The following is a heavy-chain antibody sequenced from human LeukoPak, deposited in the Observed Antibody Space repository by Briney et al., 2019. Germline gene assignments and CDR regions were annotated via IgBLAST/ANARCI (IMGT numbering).Heavy chain of an antibody. Sequence: GGSLRLSCSASGFTFSRYPMYWVRQAPGKGLESVSAISSNGASTSYADSVKDRFTISRGNSKNTLWLQMSSLRAEDTAVYSCVKAHGADAFDIWGQGTMVTVSS. V-gene: IGHV3-64D*06. CDR3: VKAHGADAFDI. CDR2: ISSNGAST. CDR1: GFTFSRYP. J-gene: IGHJ3*02.